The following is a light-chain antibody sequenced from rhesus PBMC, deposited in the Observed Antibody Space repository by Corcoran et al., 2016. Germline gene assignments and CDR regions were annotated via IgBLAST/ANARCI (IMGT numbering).Light chain of an antibody. CDR1: QSLLHTDGDTY. V-gene: IGKV2-73*01. Sequence: DIVMTQTPPSLPVTPGEPASISCRSSQSLLHTDGDTYLYWYLQKPGQPPRLLMYRVSNRFPGVPDRFSGSGSGTDFTLKISRVKAGDVGVYYCLQALQTPLTFGGGTKVEIK. J-gene: IGKJ4*01. CDR2: RVS. CDR3: LQALQTPLT.